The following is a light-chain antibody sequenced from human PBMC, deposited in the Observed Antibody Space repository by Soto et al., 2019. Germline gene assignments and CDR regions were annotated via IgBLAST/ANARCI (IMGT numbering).Light chain of an antibody. CDR1: SRDVGGYNY. CDR3: SSYTSSSTGV. V-gene: IGLV2-14*01. Sequence: QSVLTQPASVSGSPGQSITISCTGTSRDVGGYNYVSWYQQHPGQAPKLMIYEVSNRPSGVSNRFSGSKSGNTASLTIAGLQAEDEADYYCSSYTSSSTGVFGTGTKVTVL. J-gene: IGLJ1*01. CDR2: EVS.